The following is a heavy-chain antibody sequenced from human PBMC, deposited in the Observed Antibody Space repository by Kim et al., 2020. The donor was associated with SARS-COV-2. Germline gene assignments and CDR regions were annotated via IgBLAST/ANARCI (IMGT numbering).Heavy chain of an antibody. V-gene: IGHV1-2*02. D-gene: IGHD6-19*01. J-gene: IGHJ4*02. CDR2: T. CDR3: ASSSRGWYFDY. Sequence: TNYAQKFQGRVTMTRDTAISTAYMELSRLRSDDTAVYYCASSSRGWYFDYWGQGTLVTVSS.